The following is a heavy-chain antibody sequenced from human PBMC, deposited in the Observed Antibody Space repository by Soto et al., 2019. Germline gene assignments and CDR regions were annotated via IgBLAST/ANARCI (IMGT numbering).Heavy chain of an antibody. V-gene: IGHV1-69*13. Sequence: EASVKVSCKASGGTFSSYAISWVRQAPGQGLEWMGGIIPIFGTANYAQKFQGRVTITADESTSTAYMELSSLRSEDTAVYYCARDHSSGWTDFDYWGQGTLVTVSS. CDR2: IIPIFGTA. CDR1: GGTFSSYA. J-gene: IGHJ4*02. D-gene: IGHD6-19*01. CDR3: ARDHSSGWTDFDY.